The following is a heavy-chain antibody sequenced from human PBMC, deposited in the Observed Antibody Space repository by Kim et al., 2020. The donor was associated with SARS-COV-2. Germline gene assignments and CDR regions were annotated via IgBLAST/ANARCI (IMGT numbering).Heavy chain of an antibody. J-gene: IGHJ4*02. CDR2: IYSGDKT. CDR3: ATNLAAAGVV. D-gene: IGHD6-13*01. Sequence: GGSLRLSCAASGFTVSSNYMSWLRQAPGKGLEWLSVIYSGDKTYYVESVKGRLTISRDNSKNTLYLQMSSLRVEDTAVYYCATNLAAAGVVWGQGTQVTV. V-gene: IGHV3-66*01. CDR1: GFTVSSNY.